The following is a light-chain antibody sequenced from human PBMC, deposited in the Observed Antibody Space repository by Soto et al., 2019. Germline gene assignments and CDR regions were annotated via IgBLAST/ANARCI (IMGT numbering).Light chain of an antibody. CDR1: SSDVGGYNY. CDR2: DVS. CDR3: SSYTSSSTSVV. V-gene: IGLV2-14*03. Sequence: QSALTQPASVSGSPGQSITISCTGTSSDVGGYNYVSWYQHHPGKAPKLMIYDVSNRPSGVSNRFSGSKSGNTASLTISGLQAEDEADYYCSSYTSSSTSVVFCGGTKLTVL. J-gene: IGLJ2*01.